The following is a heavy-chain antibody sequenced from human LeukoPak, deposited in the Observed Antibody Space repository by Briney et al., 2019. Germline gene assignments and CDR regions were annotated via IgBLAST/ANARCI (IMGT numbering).Heavy chain of an antibody. CDR3: ANLAMVRGAPAHGMDV. Sequence: GGSLRLSCAASGFTFSSYGMHWVRQAPGKGLEWVAVISYDGSNKYYADSVKGRFTISRDNSKNTLYLQMNSLRAEDTAVYYCANLAMVRGAPAHGMDVWGQGTTAAVSS. V-gene: IGHV3-30*18. CDR1: GFTFSSYG. D-gene: IGHD3-10*01. J-gene: IGHJ6*02. CDR2: ISYDGSNK.